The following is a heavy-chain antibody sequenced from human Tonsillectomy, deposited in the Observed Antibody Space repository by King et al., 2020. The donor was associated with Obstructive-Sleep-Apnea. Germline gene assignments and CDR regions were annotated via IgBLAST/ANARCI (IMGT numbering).Heavy chain of an antibody. J-gene: IGHJ1*01. CDR3: ANPGRGY. CDR2: ISRPGCYT. D-gene: IGHD1-26*01. CDR1: GFTFSTYA. V-gene: IGHV3-23*04. Sequence: VQLVESGGGLVQPGGSLRLSCAASGFTFSTYAMSWVRQAPGKGLEWVSAISRPGCYTYYADSVKGRFTVSRDNSKNTVYLQMNSLRAEDTAVYYCANPGRGYWGQGTLVTVYS.